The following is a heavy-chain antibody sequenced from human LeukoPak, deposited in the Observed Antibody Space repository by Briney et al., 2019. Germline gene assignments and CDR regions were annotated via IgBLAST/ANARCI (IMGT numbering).Heavy chain of an antibody. D-gene: IGHD3-3*01. CDR3: ATHGSRVLYDFWSGYHAFDI. CDR1: GGSISSYY. CDR2: IYYSGST. Sequence: PSETLSLXCTVSGGSISSYYWSWIRQPPGKGLEWIGYIYYSGSTNYNPSLKSRVTISVDTSKNQFSLKLSSVTAADTAVYYCATHGSRVLYDFWSGYHAFDIWGQGTMVTVSS. V-gene: IGHV4-59*01. J-gene: IGHJ3*02.